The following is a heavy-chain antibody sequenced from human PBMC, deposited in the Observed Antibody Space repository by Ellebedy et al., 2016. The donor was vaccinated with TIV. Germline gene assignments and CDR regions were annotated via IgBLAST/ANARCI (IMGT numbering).Heavy chain of an antibody. CDR1: GYTFTGYY. CDR3: ARDRRTGWYFFDS. D-gene: IGHD6-19*01. V-gene: IGHV1-2*02. Sequence: AASVKVSCKASGYTFTGYYIHWVRQAPGQGLEWMGWINPNSGGTNYTQKFQGRVIMTRDTSISTDYMEVTSLRSDDTAVYYCARDRRTGWYFFDSWGQGTLVTVSS. J-gene: IGHJ4*02. CDR2: INPNSGGT.